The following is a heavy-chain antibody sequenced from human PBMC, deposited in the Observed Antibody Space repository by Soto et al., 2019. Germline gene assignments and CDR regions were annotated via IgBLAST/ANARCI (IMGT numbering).Heavy chain of an antibody. CDR2: ISTYSGDT. J-gene: IGHJ5*02. CDR3: SRHHGPTTSENWFDP. V-gene: IGHV1-18*01. Sequence: QVHLVQSGVEVKTPGASVKVSCQASGYTFFTYDISWVRQAPGQGLEWMGWISTYSGDTKYAQKFQGRVTMTTDTSTTTAYLELRRLRSYDTAVYYCSRHHGPTTSENWFDPWGQGTLGTVSS. CDR1: GYTFFTYD. D-gene: IGHD5-12*01.